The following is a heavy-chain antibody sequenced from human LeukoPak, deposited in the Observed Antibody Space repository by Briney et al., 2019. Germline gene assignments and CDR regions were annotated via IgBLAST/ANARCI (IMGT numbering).Heavy chain of an antibody. CDR1: GYTFNTYG. CDR2: ISPFNGNT. Sequence: ASVKVSCKASGYTFNTYGISWVRQPPGQGLEWIGWISPFNGNTNYAQNVQGRVTMTTDTSTSTAYMELRSLRSDDTAVYYCARDLTMVTFGGVIVMGDYWGQGTLVTVSS. V-gene: IGHV1-18*01. CDR3: ARDLTMVTFGGVIVMGDY. J-gene: IGHJ4*02. D-gene: IGHD3-16*02.